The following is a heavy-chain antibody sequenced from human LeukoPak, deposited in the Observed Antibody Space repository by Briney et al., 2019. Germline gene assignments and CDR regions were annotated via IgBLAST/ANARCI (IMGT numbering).Heavy chain of an antibody. D-gene: IGHD2-2*01. J-gene: IGHJ4*02. CDR3: ARDYQGFDY. CDR2: INPSGGYT. V-gene: IGHV1-46*01. CDR1: AYTFTSYD. Sequence: GASVKVSCKASAYTFTSYDMHWVRQAPGQGLEWMGIINPSGGYTSYTNYAQKFQGRVTMTRDMSTSTVYMELSSLRSEDTAVYYCARDYQGFDYWGQGTLVTVSS.